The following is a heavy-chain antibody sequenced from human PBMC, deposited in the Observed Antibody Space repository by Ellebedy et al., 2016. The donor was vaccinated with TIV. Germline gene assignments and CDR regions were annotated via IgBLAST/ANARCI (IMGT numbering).Heavy chain of an antibody. CDR3: ARGLYYDTSGYYPY. V-gene: IGHV3-13*01. CDR2: IGTAGDT. CDR1: GFTFSIYD. Sequence: GESLKISCAASGFTFSIYDMHWVRQPTGKGLEWVSAIGTAGDTYYPGSVKGRFTISRDDSKNTLYLQMNSLTLEDTAVYYCARGLYYDTSGYYPYWGQGTLVTVSS. J-gene: IGHJ4*02. D-gene: IGHD3-22*01.